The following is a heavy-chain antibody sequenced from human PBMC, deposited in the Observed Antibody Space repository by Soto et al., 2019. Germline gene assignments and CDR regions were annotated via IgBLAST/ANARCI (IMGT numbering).Heavy chain of an antibody. V-gene: IGHV1-18*01. Sequence: ASVKVSCKASGYTFTSFGFTWVRQAPGQGLEWVGWISAYNGNTNFAQNFQGRVTMTTDRSTNTAYMKLDSLRSDDTAVYFCARVVMQTPGRFDPWGQGTLVTVSS. CDR2: ISAYNGNT. CDR3: ARVVMQTPGRFDP. D-gene: IGHD3-16*01. J-gene: IGHJ5*02. CDR1: GYTFTSFG.